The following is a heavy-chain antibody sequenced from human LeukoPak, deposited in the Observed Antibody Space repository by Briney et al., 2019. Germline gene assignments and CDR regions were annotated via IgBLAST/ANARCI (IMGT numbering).Heavy chain of an antibody. CDR3: ARGRWLQLPDR. V-gene: IGHV4-59*01. CDR2: IYYSGST. J-gene: IGHJ5*02. Sequence: SETLSLTCTVSGGSISTYYWSWIRQPPGKGLEWIGYIYYSGSTNCNPSLKSRVTMSVDTSKNQFSLKLSSVTAADTAVYYCARGRWLQLPDRWGQGTLVTVST. D-gene: IGHD5-24*01. CDR1: GGSISTYY.